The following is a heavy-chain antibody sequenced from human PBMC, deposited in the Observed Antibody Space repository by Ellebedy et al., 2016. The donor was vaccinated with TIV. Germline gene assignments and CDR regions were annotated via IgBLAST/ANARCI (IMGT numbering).Heavy chain of an antibody. CDR3: ARHGGGGDCSSTSCYAGRGGWFDP. D-gene: IGHD2-2*01. Sequence: GGSLRLSXKGSGYSFTSYWIGWVRQMPGKGLEWMGIIYPGDSDTRYSPSFQGQVTISADKSISTAYLQWSSLKASDTAMYYCARHGGGGDCSSTSCYAGRGGWFDPWGQGTLVTVSS. J-gene: IGHJ5*02. CDR2: IYPGDSDT. CDR1: GYSFTSYW. V-gene: IGHV5-51*01.